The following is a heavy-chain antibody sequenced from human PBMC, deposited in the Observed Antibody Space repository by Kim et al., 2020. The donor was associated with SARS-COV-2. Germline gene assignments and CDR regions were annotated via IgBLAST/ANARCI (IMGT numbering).Heavy chain of an antibody. V-gene: IGHV3-33*01. Sequence: GGSLRLSCAASGITFSRYGMHWVRQAPGKGLEWVAVIWYDGSNKYYGDSVKGRLTISRDNSKNTLYLEIYSLGVEDTGVYYCAATSGYDRPFDYWGQGTLPTVSS. D-gene: IGHD5-12*01. J-gene: IGHJ4*02. CDR3: AATSGYDRPFDY. CDR2: IWYDGSNK. CDR1: GITFSRYG.